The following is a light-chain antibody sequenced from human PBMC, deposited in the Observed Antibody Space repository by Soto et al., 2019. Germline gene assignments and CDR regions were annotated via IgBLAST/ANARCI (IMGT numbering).Light chain of an antibody. V-gene: IGLV1-40*01. CDR2: GNS. Sequence: QSVLTQPPSVSGAPGQRVTISCTGSSCNIGAGYDVHWYQQLPGTAPKLLIYGNSNRPSGVPDRFSGSKSGTSAALPITGLQDEDEDDYYYRLYYSSLSGRVFGGGTKLTVL. J-gene: IGLJ3*02. CDR3: RLYYSSLSGRV. CDR1: SCNIGAGYD.